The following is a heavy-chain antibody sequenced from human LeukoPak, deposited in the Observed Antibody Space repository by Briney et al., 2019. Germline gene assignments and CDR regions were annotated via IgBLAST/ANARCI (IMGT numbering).Heavy chain of an antibody. CDR3: ARVGDDDAFDI. Sequence: PGGSLRLSCAASGFTFSSYAMHWVRQAPGKGLEYVSAIGSNGDSTYYANSVEGRFTISRDNSKNTLYLQMGSLRAEDMAVYYCARVGDDDAFDIWGQGTLVTVSS. CDR1: GFTFSSYA. CDR2: IGSNGDST. D-gene: IGHD3-10*01. J-gene: IGHJ3*02. V-gene: IGHV3-64*01.